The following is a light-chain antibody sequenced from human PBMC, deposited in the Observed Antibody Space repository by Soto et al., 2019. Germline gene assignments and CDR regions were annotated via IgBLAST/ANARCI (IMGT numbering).Light chain of an antibody. CDR2: NAC. Sequence: DIQMIQSPSSLSASVGDRVTITCQASQEISNYLNWYQQKPGKAPKLLIYNACNLERGVPSRFSRSDSVSNFTVPISSLQPEDFSTYYCQQYDQLPRTSGRGTMV. J-gene: IGKJ1*01. V-gene: IGKV1-33*01. CDR3: QQYDQLPRT. CDR1: QEISNY.